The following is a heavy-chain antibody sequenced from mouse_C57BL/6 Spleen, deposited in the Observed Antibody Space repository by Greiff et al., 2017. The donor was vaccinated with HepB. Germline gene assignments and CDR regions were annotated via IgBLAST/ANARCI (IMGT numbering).Heavy chain of an antibody. D-gene: IGHD2-3*01. CDR3: ARLGDGYYAYYFDY. J-gene: IGHJ2*01. Sequence: QVQLQQPGAELVRPGSSVKLSCKASGYTFTSYWMDWVKQRPGQGLEWIGNIYPSDSETHYNQKFKDKATLTVDKSSSTAYMQLSSLTSEDSAVYYCARLGDGYYAYYFDYWGQGTTLTVSS. CDR1: GYTFTSYW. V-gene: IGHV1-61*01. CDR2: IYPSDSET.